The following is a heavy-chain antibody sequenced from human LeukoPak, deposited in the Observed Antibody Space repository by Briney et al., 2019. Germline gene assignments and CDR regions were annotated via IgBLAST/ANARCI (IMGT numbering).Heavy chain of an antibody. Sequence: GGSLRLSCAASGFTFSSYEMNWVRQAPGKGLEWVAFIRYDGSNKYYADSVKGRFTISRDNSKNTLYLQMNSLRAEDTAVYYCAKDCRAYFALFQWSEYYFDYWGQGTLVTVSS. V-gene: IGHV3-30*02. D-gene: IGHD2-21*01. CDR3: AKDCRAYFALFQWSEYYFDY. CDR1: GFTFSSYE. CDR2: IRYDGSNK. J-gene: IGHJ4*02.